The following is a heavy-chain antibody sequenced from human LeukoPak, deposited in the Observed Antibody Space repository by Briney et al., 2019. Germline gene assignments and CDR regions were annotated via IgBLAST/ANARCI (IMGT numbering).Heavy chain of an antibody. V-gene: IGHV3-23*01. J-gene: IGHJ3*02. CDR3: ARSGWQDYAFDI. CDR1: GFTFSSYA. CDR2: ISGSGGST. D-gene: IGHD6-19*01. Sequence: PGGSLRLSCAASGFTFSSYAMSWVRQAPGKGLEWVSAISGSGGSTYYADSVKGRFTISRDNSENTLYLQMNSLRAEDTAVYYCARSGWQDYAFDIWGQGTMVTVSS.